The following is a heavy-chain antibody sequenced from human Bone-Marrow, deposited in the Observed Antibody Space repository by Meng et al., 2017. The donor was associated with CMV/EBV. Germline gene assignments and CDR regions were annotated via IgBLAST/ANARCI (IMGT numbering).Heavy chain of an antibody. J-gene: IGHJ4*02. V-gene: IGHV3-23*01. CDR1: GFTFSNYA. CDR2: ISGSGGST. Sequence: WADSGFTFSNYAMSWVRQAPGKGLEWVSLISGSGGSTYSADSVKGRFTISRDNSKNTLYLQMNSLRGEDTAVYYCASKSSGWPNFDHWGQGTLVTVSS. D-gene: IGHD6-25*01. CDR3: ASKSSGWPNFDH.